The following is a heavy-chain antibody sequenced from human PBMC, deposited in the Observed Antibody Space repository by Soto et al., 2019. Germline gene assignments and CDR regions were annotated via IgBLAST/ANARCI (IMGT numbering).Heavy chain of an antibody. V-gene: IGHV3-11*03. CDR1: GFTFSDYY. D-gene: IGHD3-9*01. CDR3: ASLLVGGAYYDILTGSDV. CDR2: ISSSSSYT. J-gene: IGHJ6*02. Sequence: GGSLRLSCAASGFTFSDYYMSWIRQAPGKGLEWASYISSSSSYTNYADSVKGRFTISRDNAKNSLYLQMNSLRAEDTAVYYCASLLVGGAYYDILTGSDVWGQGTTVTVSS.